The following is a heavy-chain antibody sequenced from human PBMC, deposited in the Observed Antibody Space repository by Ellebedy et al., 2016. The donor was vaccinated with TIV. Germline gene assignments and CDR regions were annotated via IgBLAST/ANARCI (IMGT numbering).Heavy chain of an antibody. J-gene: IGHJ6*02. CDR1: GGTFSSYA. CDR3: ARYPEGSSGYDWWGDYYYYYGMDV. V-gene: IGHV1-18*01. CDR2: ISAYNGNT. Sequence: ASVKVSCXASGGTFSSYAISWVRQAPGQGLEWMGWISAYNGNTNYAQKLQGRVTMTTDTSTSTAYMELRSLRSDDTAVYYCARYPEGSSGYDWWGDYYYYYGMDVWGQGTTVTVSS. D-gene: IGHD5-12*01.